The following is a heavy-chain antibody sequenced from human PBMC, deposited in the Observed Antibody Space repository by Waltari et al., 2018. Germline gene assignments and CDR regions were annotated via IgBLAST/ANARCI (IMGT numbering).Heavy chain of an antibody. CDR3: ARDRGYQDY. J-gene: IGHJ4*02. D-gene: IGHD3-10*01. CDR1: GGSISSYY. CDR2: IDSSGST. V-gene: IGHV4-59*01. Sequence: QVQLQESGPGLVKPSETLSLTCTVSGGSISSYYWSWIRQPPGKGLEWIGYIDSSGSTNYNPSLKSRVIISVDTSKNQFSLKGRSMTAADTAVYYCARDRGYQDYWGQGTLVTVSS.